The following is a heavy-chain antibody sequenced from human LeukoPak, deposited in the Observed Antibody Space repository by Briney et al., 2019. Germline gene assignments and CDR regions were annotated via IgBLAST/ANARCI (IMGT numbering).Heavy chain of an antibody. Sequence: QSGGSLRLSCAASGFTFSKAWMSWVRQAPGKGLEWVANIKQDGSEKYYVDSVKGRFTISRDNAKNSLYLQMNSLRAEDTAVYYCARDYRSGYYYYYYGMDVWGQGTTVTVSS. CDR3: ARDYRSGYYYYYYGMDV. D-gene: IGHD2-15*01. CDR1: GFTFSKAW. CDR2: IKQDGSEK. J-gene: IGHJ6*02. V-gene: IGHV3-7*01.